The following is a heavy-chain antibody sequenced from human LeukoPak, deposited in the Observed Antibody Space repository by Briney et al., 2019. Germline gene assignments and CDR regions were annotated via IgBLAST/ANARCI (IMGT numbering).Heavy chain of an antibody. CDR1: GFTFSSYA. CDR2: ISGSGGST. J-gene: IGHJ4*02. D-gene: IGHD6-13*01. V-gene: IGHV3-23*01. CDR3: TRDRSTYSSSWYLDY. Sequence: GGSLRLSCAASGFTFSSYAMSWVRQAPGKGLEWVSAISGSGGSTYYADSVKGRFTISRDNSKNTLYLQMNSLRAEGTAVYYCTRDRSTYSSSWYLDYWGQGTLVTVSS.